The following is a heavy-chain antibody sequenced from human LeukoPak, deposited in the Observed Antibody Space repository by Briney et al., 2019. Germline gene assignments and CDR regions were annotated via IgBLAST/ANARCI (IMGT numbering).Heavy chain of an antibody. Sequence: SETLSLTCTVSGGSISSYYWSWIRQPPGKGLEWIGYIYYTGSTNYNPSLKSRVTISVDTSKNQFSLKLSSVTAADTAVYYCARENPTETYDYWGQGTLVTVSS. V-gene: IGHV4-59*12. CDR1: GGSISSYY. CDR2: IYYTGST. J-gene: IGHJ4*02. CDR3: ARENPTETYDY.